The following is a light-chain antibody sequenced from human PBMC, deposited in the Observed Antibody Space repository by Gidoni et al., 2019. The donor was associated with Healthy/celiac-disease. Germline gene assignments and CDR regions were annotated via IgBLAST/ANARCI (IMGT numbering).Light chain of an antibody. CDR1: QSVSSY. V-gene: IGKV3-11*01. J-gene: IGKJ1*01. Sequence: EIVVTQSPATLSLSPGERATLSCRASQSVSSYLAWYQQKPGQAPRLLIYDASNRATGIPARFSRSGSGTDFTLSICSLEPEDFAVYYCQPRSNWPWTFGQXTKVDI. CDR3: QPRSNWPWT. CDR2: DAS.